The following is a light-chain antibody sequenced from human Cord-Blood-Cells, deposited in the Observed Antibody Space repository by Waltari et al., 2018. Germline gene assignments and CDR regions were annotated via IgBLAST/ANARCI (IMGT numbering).Light chain of an antibody. CDR2: SNT. Sequence: QSVLTQPPSASGTPGQRVTISCSGSSSNIGSNTVNWYQQLPGTAPTLLSYSNTQRPSGVPDRFSGAKSGTSASLAISGLQSEDEADYYCAAWDDSLNGPVFGGGTKLTVL. CDR3: AAWDDSLNGPV. V-gene: IGLV1-44*01. CDR1: SSNIGSNT. J-gene: IGLJ3*02.